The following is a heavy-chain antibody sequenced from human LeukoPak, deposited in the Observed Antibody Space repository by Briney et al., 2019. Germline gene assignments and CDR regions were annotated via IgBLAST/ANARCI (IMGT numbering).Heavy chain of an antibody. J-gene: IGHJ4*02. CDR1: GGSFSGYY. Sequence: PSETLSLTCAVYGGSFSGYYWSWIRQPPGKGLEWIGEINHSGSTSYNPSLKSRVTILVDTSKNQFSLKLSSVTAADTAVYYCARARETVAIDSWGQGTLVTVSS. CDR2: INHSGST. CDR3: ARARETVAIDS. V-gene: IGHV4-34*01. D-gene: IGHD5-12*01.